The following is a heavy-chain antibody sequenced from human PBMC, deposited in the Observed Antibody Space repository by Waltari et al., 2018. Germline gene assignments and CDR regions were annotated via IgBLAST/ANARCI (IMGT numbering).Heavy chain of an antibody. Sequence: QVQLVQSGAEVKKPGASVKVSCKASGYTFTSYAMHWVRQATGQRLEWMGWSNAGNGNKKYSQKFQGRVTNTRDTSASTAYMELSSLRSEETAVYYCARAVVAATPWFDYWGQGTLVTVSS. CDR2: SNAGNGNK. J-gene: IGHJ4*02. CDR3: ARAVVAATPWFDY. CDR1: GYTFTSYA. D-gene: IGHD2-15*01. V-gene: IGHV1-3*01.